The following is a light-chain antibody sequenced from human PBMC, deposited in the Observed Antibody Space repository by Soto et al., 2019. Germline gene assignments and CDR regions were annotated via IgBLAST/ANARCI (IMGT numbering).Light chain of an antibody. Sequence: DIVVTQTPLSLSVPPGQPASISCKSSPSLLHRSGKTYLYWYLQKRGQAPQAXSYEAYNRFSGVPDRFSGSGSGTDLTLEISRVETEYVGVYYCMQSIQLPPTFGGGTKVDIK. CDR3: MQSIQLPPT. J-gene: IGKJ4*01. CDR1: PSLLHRSGKTY. CDR2: EAY. V-gene: IGKV2D-29*01.